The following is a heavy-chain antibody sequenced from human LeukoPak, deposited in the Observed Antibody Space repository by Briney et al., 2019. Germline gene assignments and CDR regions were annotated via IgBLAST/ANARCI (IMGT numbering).Heavy chain of an antibody. V-gene: IGHV1-69*05. CDR3: ARTPLGLRHFDH. CDR1: GGTFSSYA. D-gene: IGHD1-7*01. J-gene: IGHJ4*02. CDR2: IIPIFGTA. Sequence: SVKVSCKASGGTFSSYAISWVRQAPGQGLEWMGGIIPIFGTANYAQEFQGRVTITTDESTSTAYMELSSLRSEDTAVYYCARTPLGLRHFDHWGQGTLVTVSS.